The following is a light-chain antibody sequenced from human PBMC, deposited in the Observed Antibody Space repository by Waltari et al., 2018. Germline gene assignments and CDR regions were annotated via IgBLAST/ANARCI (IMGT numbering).Light chain of an antibody. Sequence: EIVMTQSPATLSVSTVERATLSCRASQSVSSNLAWYQQKPGQAPRLLIYGASTRATGIPARFSGSGSGTEFTLTISSMQSEDFAVYYCQQYNNWPPLTFGGGTKVEIK. J-gene: IGKJ4*01. CDR1: QSVSSN. CDR2: GAS. V-gene: IGKV3-15*01. CDR3: QQYNNWPPLT.